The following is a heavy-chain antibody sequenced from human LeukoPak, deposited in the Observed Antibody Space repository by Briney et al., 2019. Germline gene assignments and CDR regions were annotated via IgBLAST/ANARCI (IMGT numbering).Heavy chain of an antibody. Sequence: GGPLRLSCAASGFTFSSYAMSWVRQAPGKGLEWVSAISGSGGSTYYADSVKGRFTISRDNSKNTLYLQMNSLRAEDTAVYYCAKRVYNWNYYLYYYYMDVWGKGTTVTVSS. CDR3: AKRVYNWNYYLYYYYMDV. CDR2: ISGSGGST. CDR1: GFTFSSYA. V-gene: IGHV3-23*01. J-gene: IGHJ6*03. D-gene: IGHD1-7*01.